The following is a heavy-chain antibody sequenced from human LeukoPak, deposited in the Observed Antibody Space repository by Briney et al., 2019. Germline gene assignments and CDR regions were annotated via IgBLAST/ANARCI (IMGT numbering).Heavy chain of an antibody. CDR3: ARDQVAAAGIPYYYYGMDV. CDR1: GFTFSSYS. CDR2: ISSSSSYI. J-gene: IGHJ6*02. Sequence: GGSLRLSCAASGFTFSSYSMNWVRQAPGKGLEWVSSISSSSSYIYYADSVKGRFTISRDNAKNSLYLQMNSLRAEDTAVYYCARDQVAAAGIPYYYYGMDVWGQGTTVTVSS. V-gene: IGHV3-21*01. D-gene: IGHD6-13*01.